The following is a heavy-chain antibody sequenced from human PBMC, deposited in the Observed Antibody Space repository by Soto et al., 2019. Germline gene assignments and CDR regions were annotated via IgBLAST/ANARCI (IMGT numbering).Heavy chain of an antibody. CDR1: GFTFSNYW. CDR2: INSDGSST. CDR3: ARAVRSGSYPYYYYGMDV. J-gene: IGHJ6*02. D-gene: IGHD3-10*01. V-gene: IGHV3-74*01. Sequence: EVQVVESGGGLVQPGGSLRLSCAASGFTFSNYWMQWVGQAPGKGLVWVSRINSDGSSTSYADSVKGRFTISRDNAKNTLYLQMNSLRAEDTAVYYCARAVRSGSYPYYYYGMDVWGQGTTVTVSS.